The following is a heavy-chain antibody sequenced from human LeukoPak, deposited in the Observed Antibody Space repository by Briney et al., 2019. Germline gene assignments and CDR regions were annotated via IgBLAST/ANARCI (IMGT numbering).Heavy chain of an antibody. J-gene: IGHJ4*02. CDR3: AREILGGFNPGAY. V-gene: IGHV4-4*02. CDR2: IHRSGSP. CDR1: LDSPTSNF. Sequence: SETLSLTCTVSLDSPTSNFWSWVRQPPGKGLEWIGEIHRSGSPNYNPSLQSRVTISIDRSRNQIALELSSVTAADTAVYYCAREILGGFNPGAYWGQGTLLTASS. D-gene: IGHD1-14*01.